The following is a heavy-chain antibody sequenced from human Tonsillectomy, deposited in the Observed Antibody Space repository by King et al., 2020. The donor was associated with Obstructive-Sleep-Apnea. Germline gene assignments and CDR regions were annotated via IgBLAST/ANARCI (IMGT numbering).Heavy chain of an antibody. J-gene: IGHJ4*02. Sequence: LVESGGGVVQPGRSLRLSCAASGFTFSSYAMHWVRQAPGKGLEWVAVISYDGSNKYYADSVKGRFTISRDNSKNTLYLQMNSLRAEDTSVYYCARNGGLWDFDYWGQGTLVTVSS. V-gene: IGHV3-30*04. D-gene: IGHD2-8*01. CDR3: ARNGGLWDFDY. CDR1: GFTFSSYA. CDR2: ISYDGSNK.